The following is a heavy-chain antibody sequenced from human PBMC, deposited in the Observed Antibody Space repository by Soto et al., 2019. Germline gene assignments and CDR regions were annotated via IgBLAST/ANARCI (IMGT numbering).Heavy chain of an antibody. D-gene: IGHD3-22*01. CDR2: IIPIFGTA. J-gene: IGHJ3*02. CDR1: GGTFSSYA. CDR3: ARLPLYYYDSSGYYDAFDI. V-gene: IGHV1-69*06. Sequence: SVKVSCKTSGGTFSSYAISWVRQAPGQVLEWMGGIIPIFGTANYAQKFHGRVTITADKSTSTAYMELSSLRSEDTAVYYCARLPLYYYDSSGYYDAFDIWGQGTMVTVS.